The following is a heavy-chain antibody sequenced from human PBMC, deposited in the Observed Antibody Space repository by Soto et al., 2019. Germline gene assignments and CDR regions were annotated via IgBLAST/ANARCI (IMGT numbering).Heavy chain of an antibody. CDR1: GGTFSSYA. CDR2: IIPIFGTA. CDR3: ARLGYYYGSGSLNWFDP. D-gene: IGHD3-10*01. V-gene: IGHV1-69*13. Sequence: SVKVSCKASGGTFSSYAISWVRQAPGQGLEWMGGIIPIFGTANYAQKFQGRVTITADESTSTAYMELSSLRSEDTAVYYCARLGYYYGSGSLNWFDPWGQGTLVTVSS. J-gene: IGHJ5*02.